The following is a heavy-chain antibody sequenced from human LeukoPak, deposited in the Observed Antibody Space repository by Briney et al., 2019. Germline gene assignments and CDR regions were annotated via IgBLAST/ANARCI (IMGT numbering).Heavy chain of an antibody. Sequence: PGGSLRLSCAASEFTFSSYALTWVRQAPGKGLEWVSTVSSSGVSTYYADSVKGRFTISRDNSKNTLYLQMNSLRAEDTAVYYCAKHMTTVTTCFDYWGQGTLVTVSS. CDR1: EFTFSSYA. V-gene: IGHV3-23*01. CDR3: AKHMTTVTTCFDY. J-gene: IGHJ4*02. D-gene: IGHD4-17*01. CDR2: VSSSGVST.